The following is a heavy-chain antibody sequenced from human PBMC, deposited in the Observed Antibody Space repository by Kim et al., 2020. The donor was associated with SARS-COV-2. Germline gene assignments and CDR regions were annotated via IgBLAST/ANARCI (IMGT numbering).Heavy chain of an antibody. V-gene: IGHV1-46*01. CDR3: ARQLRDYYMDV. CDR2: T. J-gene: IGHJ6*03. Sequence: TSYAPKFNGRVTLTRDTSTSTLYMELRGLRSEDTAVYYCARQLRDYYMDVWGKGTTVTVSS. D-gene: IGHD2-2*01.